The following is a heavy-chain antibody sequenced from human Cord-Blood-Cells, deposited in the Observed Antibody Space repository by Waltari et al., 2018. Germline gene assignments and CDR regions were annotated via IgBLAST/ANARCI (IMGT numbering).Heavy chain of an antibody. V-gene: IGHV4-34*01. J-gene: IGHJ4*02. CDR2: INHSGST. D-gene: IGHD7-27*01. CDR1: GGSFSGYY. CDR3: AREPGDYYFDY. Sequence: QVQLQQWGAGLLTPSETLSLTCAVYGGSFSGYYWSWIRQPPGKGLEWIGEINHSGSTNYNPSLKSRVTISVDTSKNQFSLKLSSVTAADTAVYYCAREPGDYYFDYWGQGTLVTVSS.